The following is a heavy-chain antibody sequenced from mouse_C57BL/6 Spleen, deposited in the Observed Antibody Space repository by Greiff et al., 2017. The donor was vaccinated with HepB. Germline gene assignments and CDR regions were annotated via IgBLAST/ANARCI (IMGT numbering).Heavy chain of an antibody. CDR2: ISYDGSN. Sequence: EVQLQQSGPGLVKPSQSLSLSCSVTGYSITSGYYWYLIRQFPGNKLECMGYISYDGSNNYNPSLKNRISITRHTSQNQFFLKLNSVTTEDTAIYYCARHFDVWGTGTTVTVSS. V-gene: IGHV3-6*01. CDR1: GYSITSGYY. CDR3: ARHFDV. J-gene: IGHJ1*03.